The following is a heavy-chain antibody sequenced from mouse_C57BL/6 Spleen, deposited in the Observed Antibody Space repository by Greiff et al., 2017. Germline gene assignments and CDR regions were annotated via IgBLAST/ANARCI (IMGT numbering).Heavy chain of an antibody. J-gene: IGHJ4*01. Sequence: EVQLQQSGPGLVKPSQSLSLTCSVTGYSITSGYYWNWIRQFPGNKLEWMGYISYDGSNNYNPSLKIRISITRDTSKNQFFLKLNSVTTEDTATYYYARGGSYYAMDYWGQGTSVTVSS. CDR3: ARGGSYYAMDY. V-gene: IGHV3-6*01. CDR2: ISYDGSN. CDR1: GYSITSGYY.